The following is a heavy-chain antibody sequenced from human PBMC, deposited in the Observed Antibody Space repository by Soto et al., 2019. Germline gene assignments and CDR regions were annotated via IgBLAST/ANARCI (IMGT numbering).Heavy chain of an antibody. CDR1: GDSVSSNSAA. CDR2: TYYRSKWNN. D-gene: IGHD2-15*01. Sequence: QIQLQQSGPGLVKPSQTLSLTCAISGDSVSSNSAAWNWIRQSPSRGLEWPGRTYYRSKWNNDYAVSVKSQITISPDTSMNQFSLQLNSVTPEDTAVYYCARGGCSGGTCSFYFDYWGQGTLVTVSS. CDR3: ARGGCSGGTCSFYFDY. V-gene: IGHV6-1*01. J-gene: IGHJ4*02.